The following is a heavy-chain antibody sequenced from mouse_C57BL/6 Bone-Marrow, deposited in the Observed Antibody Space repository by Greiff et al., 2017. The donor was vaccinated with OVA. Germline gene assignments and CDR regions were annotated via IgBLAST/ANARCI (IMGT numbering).Heavy chain of an antibody. CDR3: AKSLYDGYYVDY. Sequence: QVQLQQPGAELVKPGASVKMSCKASGYTFTSYWITWVKQRPGQGLEWIGDIYPGSGSTNYNEKFKSKATLTVDTSSSTAYMQLSSLTSEDSAVYYCAKSLYDGYYVDYWDQGTTLTVSS. D-gene: IGHD2-3*01. V-gene: IGHV1-55*01. CDR1: GYTFTSYW. J-gene: IGHJ2*01. CDR2: IYPGSGST.